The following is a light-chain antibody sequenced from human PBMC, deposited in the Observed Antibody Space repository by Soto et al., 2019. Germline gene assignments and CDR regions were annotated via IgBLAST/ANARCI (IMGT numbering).Light chain of an antibody. CDR3: QQYNNWPWT. Sequence: MVLTQSPATLSAPPGERATLSCRASQSVISKLAWYQQKPGQAPRLLIYGESTRATGIPARFSGSGSGTEFTLTISSLQSEDFAVYYCQQYNNWPWTFGQGTKVDIK. CDR1: QSVISK. V-gene: IGKV3-15*01. CDR2: GES. J-gene: IGKJ1*01.